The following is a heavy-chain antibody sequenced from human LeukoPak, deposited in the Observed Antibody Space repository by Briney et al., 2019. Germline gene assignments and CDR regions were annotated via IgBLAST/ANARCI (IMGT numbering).Heavy chain of an antibody. Sequence: GASVKVSCKASGYTFTNNDINWVRQATGQGLEWMGWINPNSGGTNYAQKFQGRVTMTRDTSISTASMELSRLRSDDTAVYYCAREKNRSLGYSYGLGYWGQGTLVTVSS. CDR1: GYTFTNND. V-gene: IGHV1-2*02. CDR2: INPNSGGT. CDR3: AREKNRSLGYSYGLGY. D-gene: IGHD5-18*01. J-gene: IGHJ4*02.